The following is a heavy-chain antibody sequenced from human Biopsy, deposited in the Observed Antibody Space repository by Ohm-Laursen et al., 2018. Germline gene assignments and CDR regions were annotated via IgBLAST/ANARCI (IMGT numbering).Heavy chain of an antibody. V-gene: IGHV1-69*13. Sequence: ASVKVSCNASGVTFDTYAFGWVRQAPGQGLEWMGGRIPYFNTIYYARNFQDRAVITADRSARTTDMELSGLRPDDTAVYYCVGGQRGPPIGVTVPGDAFDLWGPGTMVTVSP. D-gene: IGHD2/OR15-2a*01. CDR3: VGGQRGPPIGVTVPGDAFDL. J-gene: IGHJ3*01. CDR2: RIPYFNTI. CDR1: GVTFDTYA.